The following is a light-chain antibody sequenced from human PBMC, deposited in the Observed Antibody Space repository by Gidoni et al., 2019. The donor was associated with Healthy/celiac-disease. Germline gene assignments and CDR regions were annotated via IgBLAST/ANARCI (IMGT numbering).Light chain of an antibody. Sequence: QSALTQPPSASGTPGQRGTISCSGSSSHIGSNTVNWYQQLPGTAPKLLIYSNNQRPSGVPDRFSGSKSGTSASLAISGLQSEDEADYYCAAWDDSLNGLVFGGGTKLTVL. CDR1: SSHIGSNT. J-gene: IGLJ2*01. CDR2: SNN. V-gene: IGLV1-44*01. CDR3: AAWDDSLNGLV.